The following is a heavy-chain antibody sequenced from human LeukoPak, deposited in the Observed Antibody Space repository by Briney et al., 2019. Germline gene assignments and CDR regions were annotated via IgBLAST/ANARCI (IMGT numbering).Heavy chain of an antibody. CDR2: IDHRGGT. J-gene: IGHJ4*02. CDR3: ARGQKYRNGYTVTELGSGYFDY. Sequence: GSLRLSCAASGFTFSSYAMSWVRQPPGKGLEWIGEIDHRGGTKYNPSLKSRITISIDTSKNQFSLTLSSVTAADTAVYYCARGQKYRNGYTVTELGSGYFDYWGQGTLVTVSS. D-gene: IGHD5-18*01. V-gene: IGHV4-34*01. CDR1: GFTFSSYA.